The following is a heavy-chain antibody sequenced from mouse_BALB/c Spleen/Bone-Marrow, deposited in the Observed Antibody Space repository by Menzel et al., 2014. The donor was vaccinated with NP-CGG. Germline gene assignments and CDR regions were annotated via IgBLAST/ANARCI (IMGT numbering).Heavy chain of an antibody. J-gene: IGHJ4*01. CDR2: INDGGSYT. CDR1: GFTFSDYY. Sequence: EVQRVESGGGLVEPGGSLKLSCAVSGFTFSDYYMYWVRQNPEKRLEWVATINDGGSYTYYPDSVKGRFTISRDNAKNNLYLQMSSLKSEDTAMYYCARDGNFAMDYWGQGTSVTVSS. V-gene: IGHV5-4*02. CDR3: ARDGNFAMDY. D-gene: IGHD2-1*01.